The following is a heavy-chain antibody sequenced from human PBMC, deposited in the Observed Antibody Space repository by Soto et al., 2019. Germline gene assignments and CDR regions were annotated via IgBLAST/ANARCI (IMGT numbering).Heavy chain of an antibody. CDR2: IYYSGTT. Sequence: QVQLQESGPGLVQPSQTLSLSCTVSGGSITSGGYYWSWIRQHPGKGLEWIGYIYYSGTTYYNPALKSRPTISLDTASNQFSLEVNSVSAADTAVYYCARADSSGYPFEHWGQGTLVTVSS. J-gene: IGHJ4*02. D-gene: IGHD3-22*01. CDR3: ARADSSGYPFEH. V-gene: IGHV4-31*03. CDR1: GGSITSGGYY.